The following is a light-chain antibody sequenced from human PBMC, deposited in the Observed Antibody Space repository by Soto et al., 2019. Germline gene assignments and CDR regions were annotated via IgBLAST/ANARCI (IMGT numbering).Light chain of an antibody. V-gene: IGKV1-5*01. Sequence: DIQMTQSPSNLSASVGDRVTITCRASQSIGNWLAWYQQKPGKAPKLLIYDACSLESGVPSRFSCSGSGTEFTLTISSLQPDDFETYYCQQYNSYSRTFGHGTKVEVK. CDR3: QQYNSYSRT. J-gene: IGKJ1*01. CDR1: QSIGNW. CDR2: DAC.